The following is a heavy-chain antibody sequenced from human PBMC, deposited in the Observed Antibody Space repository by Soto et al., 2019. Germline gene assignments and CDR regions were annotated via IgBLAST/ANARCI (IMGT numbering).Heavy chain of an antibody. CDR1: GFTFDDYA. J-gene: IGHJ4*02. Sequence: EVQLVESGGGLVQPGRSLRLYCAASGFTFDDYAMHWVRHAPGKGLERVSGISWNSGSIGYADSVKGRFTISRDNAKNPLYLQMNSLRAEDTALYYCAKDGRELLWFGELLAYFDYWGQGTLVTVSS. CDR3: AKDGRELLWFGELLAYFDY. CDR2: ISWNSGSI. V-gene: IGHV3-9*01. D-gene: IGHD3-10*01.